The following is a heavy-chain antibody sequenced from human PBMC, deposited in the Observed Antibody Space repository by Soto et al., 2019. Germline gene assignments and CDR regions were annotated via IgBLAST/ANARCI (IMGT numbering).Heavy chain of an antibody. D-gene: IGHD6-13*01. J-gene: IGHJ6*02. CDR3: AVAAAAGRYYYGMDV. Sequence: SETLSLTCAVSGGSISSSNWWSWVRQPPGKGLEWIGEIYHSGSTNYNPSLKSRVTISVDKSKNQFSLKLSSVTAADTAVYYCAVAAAAGRYYYGMDVWGQGTTVTVSS. CDR2: IYHSGST. CDR1: GGSISSSNW. V-gene: IGHV4-4*02.